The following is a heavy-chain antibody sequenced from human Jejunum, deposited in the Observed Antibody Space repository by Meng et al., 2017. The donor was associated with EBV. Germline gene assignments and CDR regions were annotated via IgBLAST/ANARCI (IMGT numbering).Heavy chain of an antibody. CDR2: IYHGGGT. CDR3: AGNGYYALEY. Sequence: LQGVGPRLGKASGTRVLPCVVSGGSIRGKGRGGWVRQPPGKGPEWLGEIYHGGGTNYNPSLESRVTISVDKSKNQFSLKLNSVTVADTAVYYCAGNGYYALEYWGPGILVTVSS. J-gene: IGHJ4*02. CDR1: GGSIRGKGR. D-gene: IGHD3-22*01. V-gene: IGHV4-4*02.